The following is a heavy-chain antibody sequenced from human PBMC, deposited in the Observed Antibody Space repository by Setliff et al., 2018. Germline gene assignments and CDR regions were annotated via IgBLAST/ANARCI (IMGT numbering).Heavy chain of an antibody. CDR2: MYPEDSDT. V-gene: IGHV5-51*01. CDR3: ARGRGGYNQEYLQH. J-gene: IGHJ1*01. Sequence: PGESLKISCKASGYDFNTYWFAWVRQRPGNGLEWMGIMYPEDSDTKYSPPFQGQVTISADKSLRTAYLQWSSLKTSDTAIYYCARGRGGYNQEYLQHWGQGTQVTVSS. CDR1: GYDFNTYW. D-gene: IGHD5-12*01.